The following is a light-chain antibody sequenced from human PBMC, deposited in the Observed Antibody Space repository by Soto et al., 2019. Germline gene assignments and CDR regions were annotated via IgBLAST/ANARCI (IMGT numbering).Light chain of an antibody. CDR2: GNR. J-gene: IGLJ3*02. V-gene: IGLV1-40*01. CDR1: SSNLGAGYD. CDR3: QAYVYSLTASV. Sequence: QSVLTQPPSASGAPGQRVTISCTGNSSNLGAGYDVHWYQQLPGAAPKLVIFGNRNRPSGVPERFSGSKSGTTASLAITGRLAEDEADYYCQAYVYSLTASVFGGGTKLTVL.